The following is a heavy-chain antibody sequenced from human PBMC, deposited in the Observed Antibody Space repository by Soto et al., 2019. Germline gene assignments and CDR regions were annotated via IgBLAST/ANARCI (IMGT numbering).Heavy chain of an antibody. J-gene: IGHJ4*02. CDR2: INHRGSA. CDR3: ARYNAGSGTYYFDF. Sequence: SETLSVTCAVSGASVSSTYWWSLVRQPPGKGPEWIGEINHRGSANYNPSLKSRVTISVDISKSQFSLRLTSVTAADTAVYYCARYNAGSGTYYFDFWGQGALVTVSS. V-gene: IGHV4-4*02. D-gene: IGHD6-13*01. CDR1: GASVSSTYW.